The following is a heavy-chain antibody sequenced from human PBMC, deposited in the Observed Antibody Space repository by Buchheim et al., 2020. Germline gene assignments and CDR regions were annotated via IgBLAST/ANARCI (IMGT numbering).Heavy chain of an antibody. CDR1: GFTFSDYY. D-gene: IGHD3-10*01. CDR2: ISSSGSTI. V-gene: IGHV3-11*01. J-gene: IGHJ4*02. Sequence: QVQLVESGGGLVKPGGSLRLSCAASGFTFSDYYMSWIRQAPGKGLEWGSYISSSGSTIYYADSVKGRLTTPREKAKNSMYLQMNSLRAEDTAVYYCARAPSFYGSGSYEVEEWDYWGQGTL. CDR3: ARAPSFYGSGSYEVEEWDY.